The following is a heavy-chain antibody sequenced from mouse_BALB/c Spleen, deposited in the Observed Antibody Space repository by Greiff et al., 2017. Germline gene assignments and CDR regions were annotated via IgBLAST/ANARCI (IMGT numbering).Heavy chain of an antibody. CDR2: ISTYYGDA. J-gene: IGHJ4*01. CDR1: GYTFTDYA. Sequence: VKLQQSGAELVRPGVSVKISCKGSGYTFTDYAMHWVKQSHAKSLEWIGVISTYYGDASYNQKFKGKATMTVDKSSSTAYMELARLTSEDSAIYYCARSGDYDGAYYAMDYWGQGTSVTVSS. V-gene: IGHV1S137*01. CDR3: ARSGDYDGAYYAMDY. D-gene: IGHD2-4*01.